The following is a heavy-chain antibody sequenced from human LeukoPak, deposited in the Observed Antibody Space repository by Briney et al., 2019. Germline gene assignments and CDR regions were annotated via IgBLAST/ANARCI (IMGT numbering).Heavy chain of an antibody. J-gene: IGHJ4*02. V-gene: IGHV3-48*02. Sequence: GGSLRLSCAASGFTFSSYSMNWVRQAPGKGLEWVSYIGSSSRTIIYADSVKGRFTVSRDNAKNSLYLQMNSLRDEDTAVYYCARNPAGIGDYWGQGTLVTVSS. D-gene: IGHD1-26*01. CDR2: IGSSSRTI. CDR3: ARNPAGIGDY. CDR1: GFTFSSYS.